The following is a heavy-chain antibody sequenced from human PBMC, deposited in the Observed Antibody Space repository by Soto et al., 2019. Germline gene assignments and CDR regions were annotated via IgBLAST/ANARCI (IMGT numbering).Heavy chain of an antibody. CDR3: ARGSTHYDILTGYPLGYYYGMDV. CDR1: GGSISSYY. V-gene: IGHV4-59*01. D-gene: IGHD3-9*01. J-gene: IGHJ6*02. CDR2: IYYSGST. Sequence: TLSLTCTVSGGSISSYYRSWIRQPPGKGLEWIGYIYYSGSTNYNPSLKSRVTISVDTSKNQFSLKLSSVTAADTAVYYCARGSTHYDILTGYPLGYYYGMDVWGQGTTVTVSS.